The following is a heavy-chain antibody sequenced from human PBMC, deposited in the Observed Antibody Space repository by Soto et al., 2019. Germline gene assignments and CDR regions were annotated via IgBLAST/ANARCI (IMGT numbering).Heavy chain of an antibody. V-gene: IGHV3-23*01. CDR3: AKVGSSFPNWFDP. D-gene: IGHD6-13*01. Sequence: EVQLLESGGGLVQPGGSLRLSCAASGFTFSSYAMSWVRQAPGKGLEWVSAISGSGGSTYYAYSVKGRFTISRDNSKNTLYLQLNSLRAEDTAVYYCAKVGSSFPNWFDPWGQGTLVTLSS. CDR2: ISGSGGST. J-gene: IGHJ5*02. CDR1: GFTFSSYA.